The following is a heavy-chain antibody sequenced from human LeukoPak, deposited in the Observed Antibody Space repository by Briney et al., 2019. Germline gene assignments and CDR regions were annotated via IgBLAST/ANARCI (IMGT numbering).Heavy chain of an antibody. Sequence: GGSLRLSCAASGFTFSSYSMNWVRQAPGKGLEWVSSISSSSSYIYYADSVKGRFTISRDNAKNSLYLQMNSLRAEDTAVYYCARDGLRYSSSWYLYYYYGMDVWGQGTTVTVSS. D-gene: IGHD6-13*01. CDR1: GFTFSSYS. J-gene: IGHJ6*02. V-gene: IGHV3-21*01. CDR2: ISSSSSYI. CDR3: ARDGLRYSSSWYLYYYYGMDV.